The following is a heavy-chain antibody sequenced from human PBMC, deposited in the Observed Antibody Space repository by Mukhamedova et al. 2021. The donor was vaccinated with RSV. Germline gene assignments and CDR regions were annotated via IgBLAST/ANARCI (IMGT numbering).Heavy chain of an antibody. CDR2: IRQDGSEK. CDR3: ARVEGTCSSSSCYDYYFYMDV. J-gene: IGHJ6*03. V-gene: IGHV3-7*01. Sequence: QSTWEGLEWVANIRQDGSEKYYVDSVNGRFSISRDNAKKSLYLEMNTVRAEDTAVYHCARVEGTCSSSSCYDYYFYMDVWGRGTAVTVSS. D-gene: IGHD6-13*01.